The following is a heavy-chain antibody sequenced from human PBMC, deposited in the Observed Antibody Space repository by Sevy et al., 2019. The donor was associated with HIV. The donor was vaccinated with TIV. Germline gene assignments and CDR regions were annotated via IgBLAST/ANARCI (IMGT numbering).Heavy chain of an antibody. Sequence: SETLFLTCTVSGGSVSSGSYYWSWIRQPPGKGLEWIGYIYYSGSTNYNPSLKSRVTISVDTSKNQFSLKLSSVTAADTAVYYCARSSIAAADYWGQGTLVTVSS. CDR3: ARSSIAAADY. D-gene: IGHD6-13*01. J-gene: IGHJ4*02. CDR2: IYYSGST. V-gene: IGHV4-61*01. CDR1: GGSVSSGSYY.